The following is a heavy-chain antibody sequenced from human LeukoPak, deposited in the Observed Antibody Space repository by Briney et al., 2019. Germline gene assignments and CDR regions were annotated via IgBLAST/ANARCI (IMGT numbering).Heavy chain of an antibody. J-gene: IGHJ6*03. Sequence: SETLSLTCTVSGGSISSYYWSWIRQPPGKGLQWIVYIYYSGSTTYNTSPKSRVTISLDTSKNQFSLKLASVTAADTAVYFCARAIWGSSSWSTTYYYYYMDVWGEGTTVTISS. CDR1: GGSISSYY. CDR3: ARAIWGSSSWSTTYYYYYMDV. CDR2: IYYSGST. V-gene: IGHV4-59*01. D-gene: IGHD6-13*01.